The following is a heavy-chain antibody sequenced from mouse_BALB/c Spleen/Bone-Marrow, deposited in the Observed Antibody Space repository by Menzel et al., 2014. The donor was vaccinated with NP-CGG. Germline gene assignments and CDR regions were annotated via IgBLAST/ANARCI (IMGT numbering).Heavy chain of an antibody. CDR3: ARLSYYGRFAY. V-gene: IGHV4-1*02. CDR2: INPDSSTI. CDR1: GFDFSRYW. J-gene: IGHJ3*01. Sequence: EVQVVESGGGLVQPGGSLKLSCAASGFDFSRYWMSWVRQAPGKGLEWIGEINPDSSTINYTPSRKDKFIISRDNAKNTLYLQMSRVRSEDTALYYCARLSYYGRFAYWGQGTLVTVSA. D-gene: IGHD1-1*01.